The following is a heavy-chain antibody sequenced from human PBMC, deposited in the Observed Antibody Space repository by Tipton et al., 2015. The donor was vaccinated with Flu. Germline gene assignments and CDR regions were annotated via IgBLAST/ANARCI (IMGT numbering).Heavy chain of an antibody. Sequence: QSGPEVKKPGSSVKVSCKASGGTFSSYAISWVRQAPGQGLEWMGGIIPIFGTANYAQKFQGRVTITADKSTSTAYMELSSLRSEDTAVYYCARASDGRPRALEFDYWGQGTLVTVSS. D-gene: IGHD1-1*01. J-gene: IGHJ4*02. CDR1: GGTFSSYA. CDR3: ARASDGRPRALEFDY. CDR2: IIPIFGTA. V-gene: IGHV1-69*06.